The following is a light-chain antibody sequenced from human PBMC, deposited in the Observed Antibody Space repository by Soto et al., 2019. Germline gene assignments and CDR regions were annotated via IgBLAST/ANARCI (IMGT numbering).Light chain of an antibody. CDR3: QSYDSSLSGSI. Sequence: QSVLTQPPSVSGAPGQRVTISCTGSSPNIGAGYDVHWYQQLPGTAPKLLIYGNSNRPSGVPDRFSGSKSGTSASLAITGLQAEDEADYYCQSYDSSLSGSIFGGGTKLPS. J-gene: IGLJ2*01. V-gene: IGLV1-40*01. CDR2: GNS. CDR1: SPNIGAGYD.